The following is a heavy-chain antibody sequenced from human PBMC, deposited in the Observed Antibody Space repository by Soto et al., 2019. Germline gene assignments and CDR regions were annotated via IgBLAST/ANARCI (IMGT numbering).Heavy chain of an antibody. D-gene: IGHD3-3*01. CDR3: ASPHVDFWSAYYYMDV. J-gene: IGHJ6*03. CDR2: IYYSGST. V-gene: IGHV4-39*01. Sequence: SETLSLTCTVSGGSISSSSYYWGWIRQPPGKGLEWIGSIYYSGSTYYNPSLKSRVTISVDTSKNQFSLKLSSVTAADTAVYYCASPHVDFWSAYYYMDVWGKGTTVTVSS. CDR1: GGSISSSSYY.